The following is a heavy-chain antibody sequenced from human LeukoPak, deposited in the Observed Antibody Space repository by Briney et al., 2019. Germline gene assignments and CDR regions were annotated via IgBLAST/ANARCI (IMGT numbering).Heavy chain of an antibody. J-gene: IGHJ4*02. CDR2: INSDGSST. D-gene: IGHD1-26*01. Sequence: PGGSLRLSCAASGFTFSTFWIHWVRQAPGKGLVWVSRINSDGSSTSYADFVKGRFTISRDNAKNTLYLQMNSLRAEDTAVYYCARGSDSGTSYDFDYWGQGTLVTVSS. CDR3: ARGSDSGTSYDFDY. V-gene: IGHV3-74*01. CDR1: GFTFSTFW.